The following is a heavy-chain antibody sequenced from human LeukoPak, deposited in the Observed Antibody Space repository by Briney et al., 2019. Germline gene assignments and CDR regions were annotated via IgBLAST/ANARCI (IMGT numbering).Heavy chain of an antibody. CDR2: IYSDGGT. Sequence: PGGSLRPSCVASGFTVSNSYMSWVRQAPGKGLEWVSVIYSDGGTFYSDSVKGRFTISRDYSKSTLYLQMNSLRADDTAVYYCARDSNGPAFWGQGTLVTVSS. CDR3: ARDSNGPAF. V-gene: IGHV3-53*01. CDR1: GFTVSNSY. J-gene: IGHJ4*02. D-gene: IGHD6-19*01.